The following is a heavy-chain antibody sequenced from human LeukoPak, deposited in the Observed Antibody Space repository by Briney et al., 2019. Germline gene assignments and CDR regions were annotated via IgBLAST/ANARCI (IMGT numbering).Heavy chain of an antibody. Sequence: GASVKVSCKASGYTFTGYYMHWVRQAPGQGLEWMGWISAYNGNTNYAQKFQGRVSMTTDTSTSTAYMELRSLRADDTAVYHCARDKGMVGYCSGGSCYWPFDYWGQGTLVIVSS. J-gene: IGHJ4*02. CDR2: ISAYNGNT. CDR1: GYTFTGYY. CDR3: ARDKGMVGYCSGGSCYWPFDY. D-gene: IGHD2-15*01. V-gene: IGHV1-18*04.